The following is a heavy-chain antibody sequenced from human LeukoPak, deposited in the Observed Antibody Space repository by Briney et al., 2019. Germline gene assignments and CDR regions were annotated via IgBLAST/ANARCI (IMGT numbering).Heavy chain of an antibody. D-gene: IGHD3-3*01. V-gene: IGHV3-48*04. J-gene: IGHJ4*02. Sequence: GGSLRLSCAASGFTFSSYSMNWVRQAPGKGLEWVSYISSSSSTIYYADSVKGRFTISRDNAKNSLYLQMNSLRAEDTAVYYCARDIRWGGVAYWGQGTLVTVSS. CDR3: ARDIRWGGVAY. CDR1: GFTFSSYS. CDR2: ISSSSSTI.